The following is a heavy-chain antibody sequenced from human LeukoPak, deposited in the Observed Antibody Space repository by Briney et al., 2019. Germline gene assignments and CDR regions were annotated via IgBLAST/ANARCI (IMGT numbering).Heavy chain of an antibody. D-gene: IGHD6-13*01. CDR2: LSNSGGKT. V-gene: IGHV3-23*01. CDR3: AKDVYGSSWYYFDH. CDR1: GFTFSDYY. J-gene: IGHJ4*02. Sequence: GGSLRLSCAASGFTFSDYYMSWVRQAPGRGLEWVSSLSNSGGKTDYADSVEGRFSISRDNSKNTLSLQMNSLRAEDTAVYYCAKDVYGSSWYYFDHWGQGTLVTVSS.